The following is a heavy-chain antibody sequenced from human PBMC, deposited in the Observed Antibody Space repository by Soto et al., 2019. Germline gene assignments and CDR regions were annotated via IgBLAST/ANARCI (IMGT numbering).Heavy chain of an antibody. CDR2: INHSGST. J-gene: IGHJ4*02. Sequence: SETLSLTCAVYGGSFSGYYWSWIRQPPGKGLEWIGEINHSGSTNYNPSLKSRVTISVDTSENQFSLKLSSVTAADTAVYYCARGPRDGYKSKFDYWGQGTLVTVS. V-gene: IGHV4-34*01. D-gene: IGHD5-12*01. CDR1: GGSFSGYY. CDR3: ARGPRDGYKSKFDY.